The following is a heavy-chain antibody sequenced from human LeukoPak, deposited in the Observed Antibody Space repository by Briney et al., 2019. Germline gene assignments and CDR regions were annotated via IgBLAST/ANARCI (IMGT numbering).Heavy chain of an antibody. CDR3: ARRSIAVARNYYGMDV. V-gene: IGHV4-39*01. Sequence: SETLSLTCTVSGGSISSSSCYWGWIRQPPGKGLEWIGSIYYSGSTYYNPSLKSRVTISVDTSKNQFSLKLSSVTAADTAVYYCARRSIAVARNYYGMDVWGQGTAVTVSS. J-gene: IGHJ6*02. CDR2: IYYSGST. D-gene: IGHD6-19*01. CDR1: GGSISSSSCY.